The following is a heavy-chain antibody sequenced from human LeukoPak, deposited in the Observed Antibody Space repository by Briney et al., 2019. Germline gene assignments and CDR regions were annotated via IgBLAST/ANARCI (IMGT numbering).Heavy chain of an antibody. CDR2: MNPNSGNT. D-gene: IGHD3-3*01. V-gene: IGHV1-8*01. J-gene: IGHJ4*02. Sequence: ASVKVSCKASGYTFTSYDINWVRQATGQGLEWMGWMNPNSGNTGYAQKFQGRVTMTRNASISTAYMELSSLRSEDTAVYYCASGRKGGITIFGVVTPYYFDYWGQGTLVTVSS. CDR1: GYTFTSYD. CDR3: ASGRKGGITIFGVVTPYYFDY.